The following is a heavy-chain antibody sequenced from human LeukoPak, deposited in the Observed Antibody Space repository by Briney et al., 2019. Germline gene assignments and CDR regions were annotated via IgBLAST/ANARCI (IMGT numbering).Heavy chain of an antibody. J-gene: IGHJ3*02. CDR3: ASASLYTMVRGVIHAFDI. CDR1: GFTFSSYS. Sequence: LAGGSLRLSCAASGFTFSSYSMNWVRQAPGKGLEWVSYISSSSSTIYYADSVKGRFTISRDNAKNSLYLQMNSLRAEDTAVYYCASASLYTMVRGVIHAFDIWGQGTMVTVSS. V-gene: IGHV3-48*04. CDR2: ISSSSSTI. D-gene: IGHD3-10*01.